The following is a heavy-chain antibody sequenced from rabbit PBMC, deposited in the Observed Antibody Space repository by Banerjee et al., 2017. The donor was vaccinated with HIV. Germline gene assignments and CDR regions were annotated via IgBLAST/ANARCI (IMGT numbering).Heavy chain of an antibody. J-gene: IGHJ4*01. Sequence: QSLEESGGDLVKPGASLTLTCTASGFSFSTNYYMCWVRQAPGKGLEWIACIVVGSSGTTYYASWAKGRFTISEPSSTTVTLQMTSLTAADTATYFCARDANDYYVYFVLWGPGTLVTVS. CDR1: GFSFSTNYY. CDR3: ARDANDYYVYFVL. V-gene: IGHV1S40*01. D-gene: IGHD1-1*01. CDR2: IVVGSSGTT.